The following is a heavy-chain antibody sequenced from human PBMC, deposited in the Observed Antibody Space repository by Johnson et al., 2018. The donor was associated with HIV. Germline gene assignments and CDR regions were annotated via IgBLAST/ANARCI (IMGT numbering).Heavy chain of an antibody. CDR3: ALAAIGAAGDAFDI. D-gene: IGHD6-13*01. V-gene: IGHV3-66*01. J-gene: IGHJ3*02. CDR2: IYSGGST. CDR1: GFTYDMYW. Sequence: VQLVESGGGLVQPGGSLRLSCAASGFTYDMYWMHWVRQAPGKGLEWVSVIYSGGSTYYADSVKGRLTISRDNSKNTLYLQMNSLGAGDTAVSYCALAAIGAAGDAFDIWGQGTMVTVSS.